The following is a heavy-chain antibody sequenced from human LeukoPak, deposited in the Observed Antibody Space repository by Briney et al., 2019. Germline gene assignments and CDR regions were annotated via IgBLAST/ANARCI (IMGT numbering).Heavy chain of an antibody. Sequence: KAGGSLRLSCVASGFTFCTYSMNWVRQAPGKGLEWVSLISSSSSHIYYADSVKGRFTISRDNAKNSLYLQMNSLRVEDTTVYYCARDRGVITATQYFDYWGQGTLVTVSS. V-gene: IGHV3-21*01. CDR1: GFTFCTYS. D-gene: IGHD2-15*01. J-gene: IGHJ4*02. CDR3: ARDRGVITATQYFDY. CDR2: ISSSSSHI.